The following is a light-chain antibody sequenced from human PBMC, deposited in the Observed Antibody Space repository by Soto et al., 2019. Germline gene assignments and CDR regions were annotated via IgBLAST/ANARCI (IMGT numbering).Light chain of an antibody. CDR3: GTCDSSLSALV. CDR1: SSNIGNNY. J-gene: IGLJ2*01. Sequence: QSVLTQPPSVSAAPGQKVTISCSGSSSNIGNNYVSWYQQLPGTAPKLLIYDNNKRPSGIPDRFSGSKSGTSATLGITGLQTGDEAEYYCGTCDSSLSALVFCGGPKVTVL. CDR2: DNN. V-gene: IGLV1-51*01.